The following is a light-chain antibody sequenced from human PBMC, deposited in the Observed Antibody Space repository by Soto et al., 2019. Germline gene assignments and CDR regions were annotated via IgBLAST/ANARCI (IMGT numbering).Light chain of an antibody. CDR1: ESVSSY. CDR2: AAS. V-gene: IGKV1-39*01. CDR3: QQSYSKWT. J-gene: IGKJ1*01. Sequence: DIQMTQSPSSLSASVGDRVTITCRAKESVSSYVNWYQQKPGKAPKLLIYAASSLQSGVPARFSGSGSVTDFTLTFSGLQPEDLATYYCQQSYSKWTFGQGTKVEIK.